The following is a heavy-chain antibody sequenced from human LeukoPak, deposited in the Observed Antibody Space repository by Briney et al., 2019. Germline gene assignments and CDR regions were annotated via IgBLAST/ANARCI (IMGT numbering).Heavy chain of an antibody. Sequence: GASVKVSCKASGGTFSSYAISWVRQAPGQGLEWMGWISAYNGNTNYAQKLQGRVTMTTDTSTSTAYMELRSLRSDDTAVYYCARDREYFDYYGMDVWGQGTTVTVSS. CDR2: ISAYNGNT. CDR1: GGTFSSYA. CDR3: ARDREYFDYYGMDV. D-gene: IGHD3-9*01. J-gene: IGHJ6*02. V-gene: IGHV1-18*01.